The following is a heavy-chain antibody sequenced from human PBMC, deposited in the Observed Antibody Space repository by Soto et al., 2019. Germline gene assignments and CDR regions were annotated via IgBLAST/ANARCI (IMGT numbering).Heavy chain of an antibody. CDR3: ATSTMTDAFDS. CDR2: IKDDGSKV. CDR1: GFSFNDYG. J-gene: IGHJ4*02. Sequence: QVQLVESGGGVVQPGKSLRLSCSTSGFSFNDYGFHWVRQAPGKGLEWVSLIKDDGSKVYYGDSVKGRFSISRDNSKNTVYLQMNSLRPGDTAIYYCATSTMTDAFDSWGQGTLVTVSS. D-gene: IGHD3-3*01. V-gene: IGHV3-30*03.